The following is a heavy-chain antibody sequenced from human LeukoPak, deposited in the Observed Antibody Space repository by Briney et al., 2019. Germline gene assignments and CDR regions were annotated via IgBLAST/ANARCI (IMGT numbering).Heavy chain of an antibody. CDR1: GFTFSNYG. CDR3: ARVLGNYYDGSGPSLY. CDR2: ISSSSGYI. J-gene: IGHJ4*02. D-gene: IGHD3-22*01. V-gene: IGHV3-21*01. Sequence: GGSLRLSCAASGFTFSNYGMHWVRQAPGKGLEWVSSISSSSGYIYYADSVKGRFTISRDNAKNSLYLQMNSLRGEDTAVYYCARVLGNYYDGSGPSLYWGQGTLVTVSS.